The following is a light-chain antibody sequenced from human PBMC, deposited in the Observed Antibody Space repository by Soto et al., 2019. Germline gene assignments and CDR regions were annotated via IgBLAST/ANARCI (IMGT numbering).Light chain of an antibody. V-gene: IGKV3-15*01. Sequence: EIVMTQSPATLSVSPGERATLSCRASQSVNSNLAWYQQKPGQAPRLLIYAASNRATGVPARFSGSGSGTEFTLTVSSLQSEDFAVYFCQQYNNSPTFGQGTKVEIK. CDR3: QQYNNSPT. J-gene: IGKJ1*01. CDR1: QSVNSN. CDR2: AAS.